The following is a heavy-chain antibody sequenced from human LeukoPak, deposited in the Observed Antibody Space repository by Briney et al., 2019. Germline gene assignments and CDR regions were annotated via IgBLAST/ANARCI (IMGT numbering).Heavy chain of an antibody. CDR2: ILPDGSA. D-gene: IGHD1-26*01. CDR1: GFPFSNHA. CDR3: AKGTGLGSYDF. V-gene: IGHV3-23*01. J-gene: IGHJ4*02. Sequence: GGSLRLSCTTSGFPFSNHAMAWVRQASGKGLEWVSGILPDGSAYYADPVKGRFTISRDNSGSTLYLQLTSLKSEDTAVYYCAKGTGLGSYDFWGQGTLVTVSS.